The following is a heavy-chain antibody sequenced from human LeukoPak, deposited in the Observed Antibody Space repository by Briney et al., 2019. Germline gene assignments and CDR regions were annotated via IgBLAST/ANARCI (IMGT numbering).Heavy chain of an antibody. J-gene: IGHJ4*02. Sequence: GGSLRLSCAASGFTFSSCGMHWVRQAPGKGLEWVAIIWYDGNNKYYADSVKGRFTISRDNSKNTVYLQMDSLRAEDTAVHYCARDNIRGAYYLDYWGRGTRVTVSS. V-gene: IGHV3-33*01. CDR2: IWYDGNNK. CDR3: ARDNIRGAYYLDY. CDR1: GFTFSSCG. D-gene: IGHD2/OR15-2a*01.